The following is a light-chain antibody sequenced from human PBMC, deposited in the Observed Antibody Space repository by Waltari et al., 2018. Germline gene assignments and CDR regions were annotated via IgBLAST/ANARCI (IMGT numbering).Light chain of an antibody. Sequence: DIVMTQSPDSLAVSLGERATINCKSSQTVLYSSDNNNYLAWYQHNLGQPPKLLIYWASTRAAGVPARFSGSGSGTDFTLTINGLQAEDVAVYYCQQYYDTPRTFGQGTRVEI. CDR2: WAS. V-gene: IGKV4-1*01. CDR1: QTVLYSSDNNNY. J-gene: IGKJ1*01. CDR3: QQYYDTPRT.